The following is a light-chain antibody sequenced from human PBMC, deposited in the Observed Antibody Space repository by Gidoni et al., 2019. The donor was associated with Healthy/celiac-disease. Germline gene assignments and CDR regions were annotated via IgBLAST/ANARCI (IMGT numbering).Light chain of an antibody. CDR2: GAS. V-gene: IGKV3-15*01. CDR1: QSVSSN. J-gene: IGKJ1*01. Sequence: EIVMTQSPATLSVSPGERATLSCRASQSVSSNLDWYQQKPGQAPRLLIYGASTRATGIPDRFSGSGSGTEFTLNISSLQSEDFAVYYCQKYNNWPAWTFGQGTKVEIK. CDR3: QKYNNWPAWT.